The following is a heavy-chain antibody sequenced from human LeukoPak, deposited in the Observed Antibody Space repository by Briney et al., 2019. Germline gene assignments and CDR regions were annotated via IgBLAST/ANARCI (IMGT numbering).Heavy chain of an antibody. Sequence: GGSLRLSCAASGFTFSSYWMHWVRQAPGKGLVWVSRINSDGSSTSYADSVKGRFTISRDNAKNTLYLQMNSLRAEDTAVYHCARDRYYYGSGSYYNEYDYWGQGTLVTVSS. D-gene: IGHD3-10*01. CDR3: ARDRYYYGSGSYYNEYDY. CDR1: GFTFSSYW. V-gene: IGHV3-74*01. CDR2: INSDGSST. J-gene: IGHJ4*02.